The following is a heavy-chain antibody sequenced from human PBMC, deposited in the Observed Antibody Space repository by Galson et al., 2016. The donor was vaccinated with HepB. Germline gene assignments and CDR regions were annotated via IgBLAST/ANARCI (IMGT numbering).Heavy chain of an antibody. J-gene: IGHJ4*02. V-gene: IGHV4-61*01. D-gene: IGHD3-16*01. CDR2: ASYRGTT. CDR3: ARSYGDY. Sequence: SETLSLTCTVSGGSVTTSTYYWIWIRQPPGKGLEWIGHASYRGTTIYNPSLSSRVTISMDPSKNQFSLRLSSVSAADTAVYYCARSYGDYWGQGILVTVSS. CDR1: GGSVTTSTYY.